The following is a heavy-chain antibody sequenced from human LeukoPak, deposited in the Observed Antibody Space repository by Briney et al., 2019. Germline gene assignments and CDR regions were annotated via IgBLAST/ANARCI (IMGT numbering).Heavy chain of an antibody. CDR1: GYAFTSYG. J-gene: IGHJ4*02. D-gene: IGHD5-24*01. CDR2: INAYNGNT. V-gene: IGHV1-18*01. Sequence: ASVKVSCKASGYAFTSYGISWVRQAPGQRLEWMGWINAYNGNTNYAQKLQGRVTMTTDTSTSTAYMELRSLRSDDTAVYYCADSRDGYNRPFDYWGQGTLVTVSS. CDR3: ADSRDGYNRPFDY.